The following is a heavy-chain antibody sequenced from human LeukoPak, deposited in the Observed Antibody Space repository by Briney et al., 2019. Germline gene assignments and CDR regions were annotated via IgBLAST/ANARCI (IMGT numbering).Heavy chain of an antibody. CDR2: ISSSSSYI. J-gene: IGHJ5*02. CDR3: ARDLGDGSYPISRPRQFDP. CDR1: GFTFSSYS. D-gene: IGHD1-26*01. V-gene: IGHV3-21*01. Sequence: PGGSLRLSCAASGFTFSSYSMNWVRQAPGKGLEWVSSISSSSSYIYYADSVKGRFTISRDNAKNSLYLQMNSLRAEDTAVYYCARDLGDGSYPISRPRQFDPWGQGTLVTVSS.